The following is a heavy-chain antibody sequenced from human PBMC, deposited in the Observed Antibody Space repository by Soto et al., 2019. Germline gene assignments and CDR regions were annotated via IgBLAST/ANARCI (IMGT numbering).Heavy chain of an antibody. CDR2: IYYSGST. CDR1: GGSSSSYY. J-gene: IGHJ6*02. D-gene: IGHD6-6*01. V-gene: IGHV4-59*06. Sequence: PSETLSLTCSVAGGSSSSYYLSWIRMHPGKGLEWIGFIYYSGSTYYNPSLKSRVTISVDTSKNQFSLKLSSVTAADTAVYYCAREGAAPYYYYGMDVWGQGTTVTVSS. CDR3: AREGAAPYYYYGMDV.